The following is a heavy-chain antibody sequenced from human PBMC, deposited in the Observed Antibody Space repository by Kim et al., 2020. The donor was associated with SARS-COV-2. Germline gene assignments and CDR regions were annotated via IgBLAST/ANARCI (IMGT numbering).Heavy chain of an antibody. CDR3: TRDTGYSYGYAFDY. Sequence: GGSLRLSCAASGLTVSSNYMSWVRQAPGKGLDWVSVIHSGGSTYYADSVKGRFTISRDDSKNTLYLQMNSLRAEDTAVYYCTRDTGYSYGYAFDYWSQGTLVTVSS. CDR1: GLTVSSNY. D-gene: IGHD5-18*01. J-gene: IGHJ4*02. CDR2: IHSGGST. V-gene: IGHV3-53*01.